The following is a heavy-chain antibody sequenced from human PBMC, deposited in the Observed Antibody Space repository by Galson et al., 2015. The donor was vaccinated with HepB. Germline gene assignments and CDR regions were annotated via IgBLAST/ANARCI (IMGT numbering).Heavy chain of an antibody. V-gene: IGHV3-11*01. J-gene: IGHJ4*02. CDR3: ARELIVKTIFGAVGY. D-gene: IGHD3-16*02. CDR1: GFTFSDYY. CDR2: ISNSGTDL. Sequence: SLRLSCAASGFTFSDYYMTWVRQAPGKGLEWLSSISNSGTDLYYASSVKGRFTISRDNAKNSLYLQMNSLRAEDTAVYYCARELIVKTIFGAVGYLGQGTLVTISS.